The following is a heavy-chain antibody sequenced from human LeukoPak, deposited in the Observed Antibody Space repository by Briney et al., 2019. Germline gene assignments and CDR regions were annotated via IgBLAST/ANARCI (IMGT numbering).Heavy chain of an antibody. Sequence: GGSLRLSCAASGFSFPNYAMNWVRQAPGKGLEWVSAISGSGSGTYYADTVKGRFTISRDTSKNTVYLQMSSLGVEDTAVYYCAKDGSVAGFDYWGQGTLVTVSS. J-gene: IGHJ4*02. CDR2: ISGSGSGT. D-gene: IGHD6-19*01. CDR1: GFSFPNYA. V-gene: IGHV3-23*01. CDR3: AKDGSVAGFDY.